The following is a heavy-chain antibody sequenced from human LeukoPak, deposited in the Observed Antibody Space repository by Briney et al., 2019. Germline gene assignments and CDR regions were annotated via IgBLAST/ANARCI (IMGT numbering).Heavy chain of an antibody. CDR2: IYYSGST. J-gene: IGHJ3*02. CDR3: ARYTSDSSGYYGYAFDI. CDR1: GGSISSSSYY. V-gene: IGHV4-61*01. Sequence: SETLSLTCTVSGGSISSSSYYWSWIRQPPGKGLEWIGYIYYSGSTNYNPSLKSRVTISVDTSKNQFSLKLSSVTAADTAVYYCARYTSDSSGYYGYAFDIWGQGTMVTVSS. D-gene: IGHD3-22*01.